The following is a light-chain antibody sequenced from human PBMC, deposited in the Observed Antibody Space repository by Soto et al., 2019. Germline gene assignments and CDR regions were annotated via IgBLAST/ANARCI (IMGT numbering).Light chain of an antibody. V-gene: IGKV3-15*01. J-gene: IGKJ1*01. CDR3: QQYHNWWT. CDR2: GAS. Sequence: EIVMTQSPATLSVSPGERVTLSCRARQSVNTNFAWYQQKPGQAPRLLIYGASTRAAGVPARFSGSGSGTEFTLTISSLQSEDFAVYYCQQYHNWWTFGQGTKVDIK. CDR1: QSVNTN.